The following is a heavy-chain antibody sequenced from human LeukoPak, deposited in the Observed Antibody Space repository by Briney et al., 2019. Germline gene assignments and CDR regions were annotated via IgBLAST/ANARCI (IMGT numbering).Heavy chain of an antibody. V-gene: IGHV3-23*01. CDR1: GFTFSGYA. J-gene: IGHJ4*02. D-gene: IGHD3-16*02. Sequence: GGPLRLSCAASGFTFSGYAMSWVRQAPGKGLEWVSAISGSGGSTYYADSVKGRFTISRDNSKNTPYLQMNSLRAEDTAVYYCGAYDYIWGSYRYRLSDYWGQGTLVTVSS. CDR2: ISGSGGST. CDR3: GAYDYIWGSYRYRLSDY.